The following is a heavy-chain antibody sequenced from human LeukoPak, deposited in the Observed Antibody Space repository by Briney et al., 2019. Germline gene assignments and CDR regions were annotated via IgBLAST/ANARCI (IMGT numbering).Heavy chain of an antibody. CDR2: ISSSRSYI. J-gene: IGHJ4*02. V-gene: IGHV3-21*01. CDR1: GFTFSSYS. D-gene: IGHD6-19*01. CDR3: ARDSAVAYFDY. Sequence: PGGSLRLSCAASGFTFSSYSMNWARQAPGKGLEWVSSISSSRSYIYYADSVKGRFTISRDNAKNSLYLQMNSLRAEDTAVYYCARDSAVAYFDYWGQGTLVTVSS.